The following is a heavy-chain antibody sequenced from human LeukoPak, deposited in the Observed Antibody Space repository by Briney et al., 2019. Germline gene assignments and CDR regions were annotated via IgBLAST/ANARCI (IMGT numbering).Heavy chain of an antibody. Sequence: PGGSLRLSCAASGFTFSSYSMNWVRQAPGKGLEWVSSISSGSSYIYYADSVKGRFTISRDNAKNSLYLQMNSLRAEDTAVYYCARDGKDYGGNDYWGQGTLVTVSS. CDR1: GFTFSSYS. J-gene: IGHJ4*02. V-gene: IGHV3-21*01. CDR2: ISSGSSYI. CDR3: ARDGKDYGGNDY. D-gene: IGHD4-23*01.